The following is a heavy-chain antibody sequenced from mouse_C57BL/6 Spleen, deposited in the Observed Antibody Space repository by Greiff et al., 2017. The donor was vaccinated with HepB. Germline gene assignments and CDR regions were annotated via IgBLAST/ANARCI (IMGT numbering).Heavy chain of an antibody. V-gene: IGHV1-50*01. CDR2: IDPSDSYT. CDR1: GYTFTSYW. D-gene: IGHD1-1*01. J-gene: IGHJ4*01. Sequence: QVQLKQPGAELVKPGASVKLSCKASGYTFTSYWMQWVKQRPGQGLEWIGEIDPSDSYTNYNQKFKGKATLTVDTSSSTAYMQLSSLTSEDSAVYYCARLHYGSSYVGYAMDYWGQGTSVTVSS. CDR3: ARLHYGSSYVGYAMDY.